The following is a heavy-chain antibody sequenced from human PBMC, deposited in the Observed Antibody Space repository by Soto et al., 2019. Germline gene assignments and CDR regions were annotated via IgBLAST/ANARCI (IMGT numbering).Heavy chain of an antibody. V-gene: IGHV3-11*05. J-gene: IGHJ5*02. CDR3: ARMSYDGSGEHNWFYH. Sequence: QVQLVESGGGLVKPGGSLRLSCAASGFTFSDYYMSWIRQAPGRGLEWISYISTSSIYTIYADSVKGRFTISRDNAKNSLYLQMNSLRAEDTAVYYFARMSYDGSGEHNWFYHWGQGTRVPVSS. D-gene: IGHD3-10*01. CDR2: ISTSSIYT. CDR1: GFTFSDYY.